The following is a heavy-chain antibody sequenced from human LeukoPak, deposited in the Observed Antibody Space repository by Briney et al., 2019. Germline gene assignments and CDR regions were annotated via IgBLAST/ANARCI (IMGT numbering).Heavy chain of an antibody. Sequence: GGSLRLSCAASGFTFSSYWMSWVRQAPGKGLEWVANIKQDGSEKYYVDSVKGRSTISRDNAKNSLYLQMNSLRAEDTAVYYCARQYCGSTSCFYAFDIWGQGTMVTVSS. J-gene: IGHJ3*02. CDR2: IKQDGSEK. D-gene: IGHD2-2*01. CDR1: GFTFSSYW. CDR3: ARQYCGSTSCFYAFDI. V-gene: IGHV3-7*03.